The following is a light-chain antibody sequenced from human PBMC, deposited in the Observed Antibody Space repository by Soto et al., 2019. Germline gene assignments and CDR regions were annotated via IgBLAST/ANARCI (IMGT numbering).Light chain of an antibody. V-gene: IGKV3-11*01. J-gene: IGKJ1*01. CDR2: DAS. Sequence: ETVLTQSPATLSLSPGERATLSCRASQSVKNFLAWYQQKLGQAPRLLIYDASNRATGIPARFSGSVSGTDFTLTISSLEPEDFAVYYWQQRINGCTFGPGTKVEIK. CDR3: QQRINGCT. CDR1: QSVKNF.